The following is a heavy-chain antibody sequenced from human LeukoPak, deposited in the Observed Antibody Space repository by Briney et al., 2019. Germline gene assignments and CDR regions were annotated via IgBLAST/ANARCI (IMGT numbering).Heavy chain of an antibody. CDR3: ARHKWLRSVDY. V-gene: IGHV4-39*01. D-gene: IGHD5-12*01. J-gene: IGHJ4*02. Sequence: SETLSLTCTVSGDSITSSSYYWGWIRQPPGKGLEWIETMYYTGTIYYNPSLKSRVTISVDTSKNQFSLSLSSVTAADTAVYYCARHKWLRSVDYWGQGTLVTVSS. CDR1: GDSITSSSYY. CDR2: MYYTGTI.